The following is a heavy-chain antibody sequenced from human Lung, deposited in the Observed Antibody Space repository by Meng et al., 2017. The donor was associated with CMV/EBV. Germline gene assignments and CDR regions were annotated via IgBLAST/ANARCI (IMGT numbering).Heavy chain of an antibody. CDR3: ARDQPGGYCSDFCYYGMDV. J-gene: IGHJ6*01. V-gene: IGHV3-7*01. D-gene: IGHD2-2*03. Sequence: GEXXKISCAASGFTFSIYWMSWVRQAPGKGLEWVANTKEDGTENNYADSVKGRFTISRDNAKNSLYLQMNSLRAEDTAVYYCARDQPGGYCSDFCYYGMDVWXQGNXVNGAS. CDR1: GFTFSIYW. CDR2: TKEDGTEN.